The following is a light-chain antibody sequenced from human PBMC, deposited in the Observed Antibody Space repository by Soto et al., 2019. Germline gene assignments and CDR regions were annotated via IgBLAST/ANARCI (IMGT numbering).Light chain of an antibody. CDR1: QSVSSSY. CDR3: QQYGSSPQT. V-gene: IGKV3-20*01. Sequence: ILVTQSPGTLSLSPGERATLSCRASQSVSSSYLAWYQQKPGQAPRLLIYGASSRATGIPDRFSGSGSGTDFTLTISRLEPEDFAVYYCQQYGSSPQTFGQGTKVDIK. J-gene: IGKJ1*01. CDR2: GAS.